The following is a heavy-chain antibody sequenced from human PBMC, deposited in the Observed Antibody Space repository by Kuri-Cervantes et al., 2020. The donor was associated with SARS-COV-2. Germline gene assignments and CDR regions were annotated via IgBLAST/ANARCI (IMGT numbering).Heavy chain of an antibody. D-gene: IGHD1-1*01. CDR1: GFTFSSYG. CDR3: AKGDNWNDAMDV. CDR2: ISRSGGST. V-gene: IGHV3-23*01. J-gene: IGHJ6*02. Sequence: GESLKISCAASGFTFSSYGMSWVRQAPGKGLEWVSHISRSGGSTYYAESVKGRVTISRDNSKNTLFLQLDSLRADDTAVYYCAKGDNWNDAMDVWGQGTTVTVSS.